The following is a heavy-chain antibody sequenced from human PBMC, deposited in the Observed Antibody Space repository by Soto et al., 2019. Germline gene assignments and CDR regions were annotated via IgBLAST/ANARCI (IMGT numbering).Heavy chain of an antibody. J-gene: IGHJ4*02. CDR2: ILYGGNT. V-gene: IGHV4-39*01. D-gene: IGHD1-26*01. Sequence: SETLSLTCIVSGGSITGSSYYWGWIRQPPGKGLEWIGSILYGGNTYYNSSLKSRITISVDTSKNQFSLKMSSVTAADTAVYYCARGRSSGLLNLYYWGQGTLVTVSS. CDR1: GGSITGSSYY. CDR3: ARGRSSGLLNLYY.